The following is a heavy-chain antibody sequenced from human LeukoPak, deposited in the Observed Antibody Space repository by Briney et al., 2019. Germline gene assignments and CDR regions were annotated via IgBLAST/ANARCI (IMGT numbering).Heavy chain of an antibody. V-gene: IGHV4-59*01. Sequence: PSETLSLTCTFPAASITYFLWSWIRQPPGRGLEWIGYVFHTGSTNYNPSLKSRVTISLDKSNNHLSLKLTSLSAADTAVYYCATGQYLYGSEHWGPGKLVTVSS. CDR1: AASITYFL. CDR3: ATGQYLYGSEH. CDR2: VFHTGST. D-gene: IGHD3-10*01. J-gene: IGHJ4*02.